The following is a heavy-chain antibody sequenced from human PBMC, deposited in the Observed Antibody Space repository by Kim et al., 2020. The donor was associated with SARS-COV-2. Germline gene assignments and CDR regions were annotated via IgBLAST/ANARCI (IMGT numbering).Heavy chain of an antibody. CDR2: IYYSGST. V-gene: IGHV4-59*01. CDR3: ASLGLRSYGDYVKGYYYYGMDV. Sequence: SETLSLTCTVSGGSISSYYWSWIRQPPGKGLEWIGYIYYSGSTNYNPSLKSRVTISVDTSKNQFSLKLSSVTAADTAVYYCASLGLRSYGDYVKGYYYYGMDVWGQGTTVTVSS. J-gene: IGHJ6*02. D-gene: IGHD4-17*01. CDR1: GGSISSYY.